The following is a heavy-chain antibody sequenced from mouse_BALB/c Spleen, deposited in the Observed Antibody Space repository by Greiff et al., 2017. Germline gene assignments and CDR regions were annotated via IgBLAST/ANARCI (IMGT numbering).Heavy chain of an antibody. D-gene: IGHD4-1*01. J-gene: IGHJ2*01. CDR3: ALTGTYFDY. CDR1: GYAFTNYL. Sequence: QVQLKQSGAELVRPGTSVKVSCKASGYAFTNYLIEWVKQRPGQGLEWIGVINPGSGGTNYNEKFKGKATLTADKSSSTAYMQLSSLTSDDSAVYFCALTGTYFDYWGQGTTLTVSS. V-gene: IGHV1-54*01. CDR2: INPGSGGT.